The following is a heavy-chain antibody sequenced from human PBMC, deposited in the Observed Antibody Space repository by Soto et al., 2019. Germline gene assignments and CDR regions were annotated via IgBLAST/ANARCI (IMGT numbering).Heavy chain of an antibody. CDR1: GGSISSGDYY. Sequence: PSETLSLTCTVPGGSISSGDYYWSWIRPPPGKGLEWIGYIYYSGSTYYNPSLKSRVTISVDTSKNQFSLKLSSVTAADTAVYYCARGRRDEMAWILDYFDYWGQGTLVTVSS. D-gene: IGHD2-2*03. V-gene: IGHV4-30-4*01. J-gene: IGHJ4*02. CDR3: ARGRRDEMAWILDYFDY. CDR2: IYYSGST.